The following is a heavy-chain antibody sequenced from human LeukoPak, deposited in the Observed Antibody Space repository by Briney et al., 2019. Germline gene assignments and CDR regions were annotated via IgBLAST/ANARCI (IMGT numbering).Heavy chain of an antibody. CDR3: ARDKNAYSSSRYYDY. CDR2: IYHSGTA. CDR1: GGSISSNTHY. V-gene: IGHV4-30-2*01. D-gene: IGHD6-13*01. Sequence: PSETLSLTCTVSGGSISSNTHYWRWIRQPPGKGLEWIGYIYHSGTAYYNPSLKSRVTLSIDKSKNQFSLNLSSVTAADTAIYYCARDKNAYSSSRYYDYWGQGTLVTVSS. J-gene: IGHJ4*02.